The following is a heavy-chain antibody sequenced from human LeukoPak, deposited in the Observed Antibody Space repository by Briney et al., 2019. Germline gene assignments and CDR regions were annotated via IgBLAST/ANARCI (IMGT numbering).Heavy chain of an antibody. CDR2: IYSTGSS. V-gene: IGHV4-4*07. D-gene: IGHD6-13*01. J-gene: IGHJ4*02. CDR3: ARDQGGIAAASRGLYYFDY. CDR1: VGSISSYY. Sequence: SETLSLTCTVSVGSISSYYWSCIRQPAGKGLEWIGRIYSTGSSNYNPSLKSRVTISMDKSKSQFSLKVTSVTAADTAVYYCARDQGGIAAASRGLYYFDYWGQGTLVTVSS.